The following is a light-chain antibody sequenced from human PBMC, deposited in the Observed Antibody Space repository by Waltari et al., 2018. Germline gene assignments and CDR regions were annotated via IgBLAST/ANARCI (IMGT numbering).Light chain of an antibody. V-gene: IGLV2-14*03. CDR1: SSDVGRYES. CDR3: TSYKSNLTTPYV. Sequence: QSALTQPASVSGSPGQSIPISCTATSSDVGRYESVSWYQQHPGKAPKLLIQDVTDRPSGVPDRFSGSKSGNTASLTIAGLQAEDEADYYCTSYKSNLTTPYVFGTGTQVTV. CDR2: DVT. J-gene: IGLJ1*01.